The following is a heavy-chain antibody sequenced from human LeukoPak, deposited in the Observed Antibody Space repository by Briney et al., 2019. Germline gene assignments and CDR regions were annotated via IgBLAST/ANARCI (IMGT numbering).Heavy chain of an antibody. Sequence: SVKVSCKASGGTFSSYAISWVRQAPGQGLEWMGGIIPIFGTANYAQKFQGRVTITADESTSTAYMELSSLRSEDTAVYYCARGMEPYYYMDVWGKGTTVTVSS. D-gene: IGHD1-26*01. CDR3: ARGMEPYYYMDV. CDR1: GGTFSSYA. V-gene: IGHV1-69*13. CDR2: IIPIFGTA. J-gene: IGHJ6*03.